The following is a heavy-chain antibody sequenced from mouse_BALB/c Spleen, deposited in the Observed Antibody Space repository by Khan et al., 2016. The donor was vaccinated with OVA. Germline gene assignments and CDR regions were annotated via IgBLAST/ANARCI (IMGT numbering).Heavy chain of an antibody. CDR2: IWADGGT. V-gene: IGHV2-9*02. Sequence: QVQLKQSGPGLVAPSQSLSITCTVSGFSLTSYSVHWVRQPPGKGLEWLGVIWADGGTNYNSALMSRLSITKDNSKSQVFLKMNSLQTDDTAIYYCARRDDGYPDWYFDVWGAGTTVTVSS. D-gene: IGHD2-3*01. CDR1: GFSLTSYS. CDR3: ARRDDGYPDWYFDV. J-gene: IGHJ1*01.